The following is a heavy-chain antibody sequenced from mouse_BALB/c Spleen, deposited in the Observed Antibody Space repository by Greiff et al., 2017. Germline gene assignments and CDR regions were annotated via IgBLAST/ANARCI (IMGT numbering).Heavy chain of an antibody. V-gene: IGHV3-6*02. CDR3: ARVTTAYYYAMDY. Sequence: VQLQQSGPGLVKPSQSLSLTCSVTGYSITSGYYWNWIRQFPGNKLEWMGYISYDGSNNYNPSLKNRISITRDTSKNQFFLKLNSVTTEDTATYYCARVTTAYYYAMDYWGQGTSVTVSS. D-gene: IGHD1-2*01. CDR1: GYSITSGYY. J-gene: IGHJ4*01. CDR2: ISYDGSN.